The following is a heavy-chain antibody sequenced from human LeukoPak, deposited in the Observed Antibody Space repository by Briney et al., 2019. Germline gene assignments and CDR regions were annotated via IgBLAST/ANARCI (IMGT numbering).Heavy chain of an antibody. V-gene: IGHV4-59*12. CDR1: GGSISSYY. Sequence: SETLSLTCTVSGGSISSYYWSWIRQPPGKGLEWIGYIYYSGSTNYNPSLKSRVTISVDTSKNQFSLKLNSVTAADTAFYYCARGRSSSFLRYYFDYWGQGTLVTVSS. J-gene: IGHJ4*02. CDR3: ARGRSSSFLRYYFDY. D-gene: IGHD6-13*01. CDR2: IYYSGST.